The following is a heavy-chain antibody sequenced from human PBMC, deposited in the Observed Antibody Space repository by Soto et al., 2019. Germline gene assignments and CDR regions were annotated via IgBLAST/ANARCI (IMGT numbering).Heavy chain of an antibody. J-gene: IGHJ4*01. Sequence: GGSLRLSCAASGFTFNSYAMNWVRQAPGKGLAWVSAIGTDGNTYYANSVKGRFTISRDNSRTTLYLQMNSLRVEDTALYHCVRKYPGTRPFDYWGQGTLVNVS. CDR3: VRKYPGTRPFDY. CDR1: GFTFNSYA. V-gene: IGHV3-23*01. D-gene: IGHD2-2*01. CDR2: IGTDGNT.